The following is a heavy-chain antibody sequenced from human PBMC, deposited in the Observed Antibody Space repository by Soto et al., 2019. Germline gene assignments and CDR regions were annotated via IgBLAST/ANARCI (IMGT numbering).Heavy chain of an antibody. V-gene: IGHV3-23*01. CDR1: GFTFSSFA. J-gene: IGHJ4*02. CDR3: AKEVSESGCSPFFHY. D-gene: IGHD6-19*01. CDR2: ISGSGDRT. Sequence: EVQLLESGGALVQPGGSLRLSCAASGFTFSSFAMSWVRQAPGKGLEWVSAISGSGDRTYFADYVKGPFTISRDNTKNRLYVQMNSLRAEDTAVYSCAKEVSESGCSPFFHYWGQGTLVTVSS.